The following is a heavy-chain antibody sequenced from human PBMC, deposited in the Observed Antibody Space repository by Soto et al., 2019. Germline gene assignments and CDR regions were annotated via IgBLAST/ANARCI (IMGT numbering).Heavy chain of an antibody. CDR2: IKSKTDGGTT. J-gene: IGHJ6*03. CDR1: GFTFSNAW. Sequence: GGSLRLSCAASGFTFSNAWMSWVRQAPGKGLEWVGRIKSKTDGGTTDYAAPVKGRFTISRDDSKNTLYLQMNSLKTEDTAVYYCTTNNWNYYYYYYYMDVWGKGTTVTVSS. CDR3: TTNNWNYYYYYYYMDV. V-gene: IGHV3-15*01. D-gene: IGHD1-7*01.